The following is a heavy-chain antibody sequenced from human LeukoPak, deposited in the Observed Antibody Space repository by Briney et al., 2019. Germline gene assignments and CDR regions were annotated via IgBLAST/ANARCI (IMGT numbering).Heavy chain of an antibody. CDR3: AKSSHAFGAFDI. V-gene: IGHV3-21*04. J-gene: IGHJ3*02. Sequence: PGGSLRLSCAASGFTFSSYSMNWVRQAPGKGLEWVSSISSSSSYINYADSVKGRFTISRDNAKNSLYLQMNSLRAEDTAVFYCAKSSHAFGAFDIWGQGTMVTVSS. CDR1: GFTFSSYS. D-gene: IGHD3-16*01. CDR2: ISSSSSYI.